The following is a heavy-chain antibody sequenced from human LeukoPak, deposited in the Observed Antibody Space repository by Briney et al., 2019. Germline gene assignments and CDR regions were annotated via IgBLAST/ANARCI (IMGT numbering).Heavy chain of an antibody. CDR2: IYYSGRT. CDR1: GGSISSSDYY. D-gene: IGHD2-21*02. J-gene: IGHJ4*02. CDR3: ARPGGDGTIDY. V-gene: IGHV4-30-4*01. Sequence: PSQTLSLTCTVSGGSISSSDYYWSWIRQHPGKGLEWIGYIYYSGRTHYNTSLRSRVTISVDTSKNQFSLKLSSVTAADTAVYYCARPGGDGTIDYWGQGTLVTVSP.